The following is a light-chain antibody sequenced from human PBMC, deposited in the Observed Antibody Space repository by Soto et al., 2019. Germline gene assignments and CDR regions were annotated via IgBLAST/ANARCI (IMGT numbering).Light chain of an antibody. V-gene: IGKV3-20*01. CDR3: QQYGSLPPWT. CDR1: QSVSSSY. Sequence: DTVLTQSPGTLSLSPGERATLSCRASQSVSSSYLAWYQQKPGQAPRLLIYGASSRATGIPDRFSGSGSGTDFTLTISRLEPEDFAVYYCQQYGSLPPWTFGQGTKVEIK. CDR2: GAS. J-gene: IGKJ1*01.